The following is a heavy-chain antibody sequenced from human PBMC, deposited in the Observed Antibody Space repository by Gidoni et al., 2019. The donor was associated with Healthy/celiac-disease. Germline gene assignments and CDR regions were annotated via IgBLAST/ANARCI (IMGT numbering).Heavy chain of an antibody. V-gene: IGHV4-34*01. CDR1: VWSFSGYY. Sequence: QVQLQQWGAGLLKPSETLSLTCAVYVWSFSGYYWSWIRQPPGKGLEWIGEINHSGSTNYNPSLKSRVTISVDTSKNQFSLKLSSVTAADTAVYYCARRYYDSSGPSHYFDYWGQGTLVTVSS. J-gene: IGHJ4*02. CDR2: INHSGST. D-gene: IGHD3-22*01. CDR3: ARRYYDSSGPSHYFDY.